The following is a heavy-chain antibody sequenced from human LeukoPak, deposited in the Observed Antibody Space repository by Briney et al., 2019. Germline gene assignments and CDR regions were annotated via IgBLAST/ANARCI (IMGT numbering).Heavy chain of an antibody. J-gene: IGHJ4*02. CDR3: ARAYEAGSLDY. Sequence: PSETLSLTCTVSGGSISSYYWSWIRQPPGKGLEWIGYIYYSGSTNYNPSLKCRVTISVDTSKNQFSLKLSSVTAADTAVYYCARAYEAGSLDYWGQGTLVTVSS. D-gene: IGHD3-3*01. CDR1: GGSISSYY. V-gene: IGHV4-59*01. CDR2: IYYSGST.